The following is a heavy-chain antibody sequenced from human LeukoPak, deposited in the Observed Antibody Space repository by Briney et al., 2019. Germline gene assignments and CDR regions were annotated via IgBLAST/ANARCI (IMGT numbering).Heavy chain of an antibody. Sequence: PGRSLRLSCAASGFTFSSYGMHWVRQAPGKGLEWVAVISYDGSNKYYADSVKGRFTISRDNSKNTLYLQMNSLRAEDTAVYYCAKVGATALPHYWGQGTLVTVSS. D-gene: IGHD1-26*01. CDR2: ISYDGSNK. V-gene: IGHV3-30*18. CDR3: AKVGATALPHY. CDR1: GFTFSSYG. J-gene: IGHJ4*02.